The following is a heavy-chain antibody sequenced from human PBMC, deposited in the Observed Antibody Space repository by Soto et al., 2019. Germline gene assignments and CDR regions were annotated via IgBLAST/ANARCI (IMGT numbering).Heavy chain of an antibody. Sequence: QVQLVQSGAEVKKPGASVKVSCKASGYTFTSYGISWARQAPGQGREGMGWISAYNGNTNSAQKLQGRVTMPTYTATSRAYGELWSLRSDDAAVYFCAGGRGYPYGMDVWGQGTPVTVSS. V-gene: IGHV1-18*01. D-gene: IGHD3-3*01. J-gene: IGHJ6*02. CDR2: ISAYNGNT. CDR3: AGGRGYPYGMDV. CDR1: GYTFTSYG.